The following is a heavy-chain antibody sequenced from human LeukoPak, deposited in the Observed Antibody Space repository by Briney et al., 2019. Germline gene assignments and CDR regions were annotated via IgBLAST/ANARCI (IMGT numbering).Heavy chain of an antibody. D-gene: IGHD3-9*01. Sequence: GGSLRLSCAAPGFTFDDYAMHWVRQAPGKGLEWVSLISGDGGSTYYADSVKGRFTISRDNSKNSLYLQMNSLRTEDTALYYCAKGPRYDILTGYYSYWGQGTLVTVSS. CDR3: AKGPRYDILTGYYSY. CDR1: GFTFDDYA. J-gene: IGHJ4*02. V-gene: IGHV3-43*02. CDR2: ISGDGGST.